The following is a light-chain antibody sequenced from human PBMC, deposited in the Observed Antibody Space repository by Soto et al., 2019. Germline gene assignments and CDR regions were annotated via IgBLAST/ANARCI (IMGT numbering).Light chain of an antibody. CDR3: QQYNDYPLT. J-gene: IGKJ4*01. CDR1: QAIATR. Sequence: DIQMTQSPSTLSASVGDRVTITCRASQAIATRLAWYQLKPGKAPNLLICKASSLESGVPSRFSGSGSGTQFTLTISSLRPDDSAIYYCQQYNDYPLTFGGGTKVDIK. V-gene: IGKV1-5*03. CDR2: KAS.